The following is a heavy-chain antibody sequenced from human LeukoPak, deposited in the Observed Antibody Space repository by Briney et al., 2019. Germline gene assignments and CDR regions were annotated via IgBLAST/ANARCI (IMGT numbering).Heavy chain of an antibody. CDR1: FGSISSGGYY. J-gene: IGHJ4*02. V-gene: IGHV4-31*03. CDR2: NYYSRST. CDR3: ARGVRWLQLSYFDY. D-gene: IGHD5-24*01. Sequence: PSETLSLICTVSFGSISSGGYYWSWIRQHPGKVLEWIGYNYYSRSTYYNPSLKSRVTISVDTSKSQFSLKLSSVTAADTAVYYCARGVRWLQLSYFDYWGQGTLVTVSS.